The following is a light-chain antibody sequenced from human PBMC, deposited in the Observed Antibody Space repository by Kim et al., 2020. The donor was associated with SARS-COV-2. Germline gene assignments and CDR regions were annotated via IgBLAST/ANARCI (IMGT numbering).Light chain of an antibody. CDR2: DVN. Sequence: QSALTQPPSASGSPGQSVTISCTGTSTDVGHYNYISWYQQLPGKAPKPMIYDVNRRPSGVPDRFSGSKSGNTASLTVSGLQAEDEANYYCSSYAGANNLVFGGGTQLTVL. V-gene: IGLV2-8*01. CDR1: STDVGHYNY. J-gene: IGLJ2*01. CDR3: SSYAGANNLV.